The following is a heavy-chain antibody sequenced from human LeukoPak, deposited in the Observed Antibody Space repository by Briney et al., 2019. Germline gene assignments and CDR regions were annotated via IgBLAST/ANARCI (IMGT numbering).Heavy chain of an antibody. Sequence: SETLSLTCTVSGASISNYFWTWIRQSPGKGLEWIGYIYYSGSTNYNPSLKSRVTISVDTSKNQFSLKLNSVTAADTAVYYCARYDYGSGYPGSWLDPWGQGTLVTVSS. CDR3: ARYDYGSGYPGSWLDP. D-gene: IGHD3-10*01. J-gene: IGHJ5*02. V-gene: IGHV4-59*08. CDR1: GASISNYF. CDR2: IYYSGST.